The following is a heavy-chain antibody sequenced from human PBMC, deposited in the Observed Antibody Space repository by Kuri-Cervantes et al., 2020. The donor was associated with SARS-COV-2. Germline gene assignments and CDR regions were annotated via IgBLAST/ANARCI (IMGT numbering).Heavy chain of an antibody. CDR1: GGTFSSYA. Sequence: SVKVSCKASGGTFSSYAISWVRQAPGQGLEWMGGIIPIFGTANYAQKFQGRVTITTDESTSTAYMELNSLRAEDTAVYYCAKDGSITIFGVIPPDDAFDIWGQGTMVTVSS. CDR2: IIPIFGTA. CDR3: AKDGSITIFGVIPPDDAFDI. J-gene: IGHJ3*02. D-gene: IGHD3-3*01. V-gene: IGHV1-69*05.